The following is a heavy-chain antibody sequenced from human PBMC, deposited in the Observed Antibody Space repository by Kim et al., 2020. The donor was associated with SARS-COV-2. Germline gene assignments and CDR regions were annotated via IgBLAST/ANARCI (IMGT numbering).Heavy chain of an antibody. J-gene: IGHJ4*02. CDR3: ASFNGSGSYYSFDY. D-gene: IGHD3-10*01. V-gene: IGHV4-34*01. CDR2: INHSGST. Sequence: SETLSLTCAVYGGSFSGYYWSWIRQPPGKGLEWIGEINHSGSTNYNPSLKSRVTISVDTSKNQFSLKLSSVTAADTAVYYCASFNGSGSYYSFDYWGQGTLVTVSS. CDR1: GGSFSGYY.